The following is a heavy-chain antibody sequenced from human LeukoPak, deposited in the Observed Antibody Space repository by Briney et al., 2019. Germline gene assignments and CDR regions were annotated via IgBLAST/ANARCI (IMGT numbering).Heavy chain of an antibody. CDR3: AKGGHGDYYLDY. J-gene: IGHJ4*02. CDR1: GFTFSNYG. CDR2: IWYDGSNK. D-gene: IGHD4-17*01. Sequence: GGSLRLSCAASGFTFSNYGMHWVRQAPGKGLEWVAVIWYDGSNKYYADSVKGRFTISRDNSKNTLYLQMNSLRAEDTAVYYCAKGGHGDYYLDYWGQGTPVTVSS. V-gene: IGHV3-33*06.